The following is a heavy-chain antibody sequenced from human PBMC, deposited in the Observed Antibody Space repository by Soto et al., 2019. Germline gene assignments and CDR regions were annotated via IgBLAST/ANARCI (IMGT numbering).Heavy chain of an antibody. CDR3: ARQASSSSPRGGFDP. D-gene: IGHD6-13*01. CDR1: GFTFSSYG. CDR2: IWYDGSNK. Sequence: QVQLVESGGGVVQPGRSLRLSCAASGFTFSSYGMHWVRQAPGKGLEWVAVIWYDGSNKYYADSVKGRFTISRDNSKNTLHLQMNSLRAEDTAVYYCARQASSSSPRGGFDPWGQGTLVTVSS. V-gene: IGHV3-33*01. J-gene: IGHJ5*02.